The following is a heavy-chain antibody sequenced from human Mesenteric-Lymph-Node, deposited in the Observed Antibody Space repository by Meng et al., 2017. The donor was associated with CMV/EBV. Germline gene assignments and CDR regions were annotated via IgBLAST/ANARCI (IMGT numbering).Heavy chain of an antibody. J-gene: IGHJ4*02. Sequence: ASVKVSCKTSGYTFSSYGISWLRQAPGQGLEWMGWISGYNGNRNYAQKGQGRVTLTTDASTNTAYMELRSLRSDDTAVFYCARVAYDSGGYYYVGRYWGQGALVTVSS. CDR1: GYTFSSYG. CDR2: ISGYNGNR. D-gene: IGHD3-22*01. V-gene: IGHV1-18*01. CDR3: ARVAYDSGGYYYVGRY.